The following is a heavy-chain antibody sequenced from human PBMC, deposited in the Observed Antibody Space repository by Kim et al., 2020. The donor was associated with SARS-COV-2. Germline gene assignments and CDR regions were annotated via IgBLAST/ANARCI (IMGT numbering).Heavy chain of an antibody. CDR2: NT. Sequence: NTNYAQKLQGRGTMTTDTSTSTAYMELRSLRSDDTAVYYCARSFDWQIDYWGQGTLVTVSS. V-gene: IGHV1-18*01. D-gene: IGHD3-9*01. CDR3: ARSFDWQIDY. J-gene: IGHJ4*02.